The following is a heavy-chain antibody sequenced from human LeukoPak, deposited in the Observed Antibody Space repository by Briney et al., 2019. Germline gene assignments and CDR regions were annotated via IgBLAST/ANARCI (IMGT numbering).Heavy chain of an antibody. CDR2: MNPNSGNT. D-gene: IGHD1-7*01. Sequence: ASVKVSCKASGYTFTSYDINWVRQATGQGLEWMGWMNPNSGNTGYAQKFQGRVTMTRNNSISTAYMELSSLRSEDTAVYYCARGTTSYYYYYGMDVWGQGTTVTVSS. J-gene: IGHJ6*02. CDR1: GYTFTSYD. V-gene: IGHV1-8*01. CDR3: ARGTTSYYYYYGMDV.